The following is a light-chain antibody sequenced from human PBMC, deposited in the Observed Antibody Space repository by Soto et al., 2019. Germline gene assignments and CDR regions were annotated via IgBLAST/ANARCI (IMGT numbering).Light chain of an antibody. Sequence: EIVLTQSPGTLSLSPGERATLSCRASQSVSSSYLAWYQQKPGQAPRLFIYGASSRATGIPDRFSGSGSGTDFTLTISRLEPEDFAVYYCQQYGNSLITFGQGTRLGIK. CDR3: QQYGNSLIT. CDR1: QSVSSSY. V-gene: IGKV3-20*01. J-gene: IGKJ5*01. CDR2: GAS.